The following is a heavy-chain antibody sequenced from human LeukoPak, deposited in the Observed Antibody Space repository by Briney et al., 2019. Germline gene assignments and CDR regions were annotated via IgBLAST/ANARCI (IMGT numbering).Heavy chain of an antibody. CDR3: ASGGYSYGYGERYFDY. V-gene: IGHV1-69*06. D-gene: IGHD5-18*01. Sequence: SVKVSCKASGGTFSSYAISWVRQAPGQGLEWMGRIIPIFGTANYAQKFQGRVTITADKSTSTAYMELSSLRSEDTAVYYCASGGYSYGYGERYFDYWGQGTLVTVSS. CDR1: GGTFSSYA. CDR2: IIPIFGTA. J-gene: IGHJ4*02.